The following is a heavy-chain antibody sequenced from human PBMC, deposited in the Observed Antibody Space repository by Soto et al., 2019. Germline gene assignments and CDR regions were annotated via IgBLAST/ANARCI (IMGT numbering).Heavy chain of an antibody. V-gene: IGHV3-33*01. CDR3: GRVHETYCSGGSCYSGGIDY. Sequence: QVQLVESGGGVVQSGRSLRLSCTASGFSFSSYAMHWDRQAPGKGLEWVAIIWYDGSKTIYADSVKGRFTISRDNPKNTLFLQINSLRVEDTAVYYCGRVHETYCSGGSCYSGGIDYWGQGALVTVSS. CDR1: GFSFSSYA. CDR2: IWYDGSKT. J-gene: IGHJ4*02. D-gene: IGHD2-15*01.